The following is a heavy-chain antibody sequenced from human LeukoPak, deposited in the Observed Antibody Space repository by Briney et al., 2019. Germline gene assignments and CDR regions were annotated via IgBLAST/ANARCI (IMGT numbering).Heavy chain of an antibody. Sequence: SVKVSCKASGYTFTGYYMHWVRQAPGQGLEWMGGIIPIFGTANYAQKFQGRVTITADESTSTAYMELSSLRSDDTAVYYCARDGSGWGAVDVWGKGTTVTISS. D-gene: IGHD6-19*01. CDR1: GYTFTGYY. J-gene: IGHJ6*04. CDR3: ARDGSGWGAVDV. CDR2: IIPIFGTA. V-gene: IGHV1-69*13.